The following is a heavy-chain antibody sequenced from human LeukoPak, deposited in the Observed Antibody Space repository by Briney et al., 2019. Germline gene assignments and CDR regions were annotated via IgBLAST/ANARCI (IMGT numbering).Heavy chain of an antibody. V-gene: IGHV4-39*07. CDR2: IYYSGST. CDR3: ARWGRIAAAGYLSRGANRLGEFDY. J-gene: IGHJ4*02. D-gene: IGHD6-13*01. CDR1: GGSISSSSYY. Sequence: KPSETLSLTCTVSGGSISSSSYYWGWIRQPPGKGLEWIGSIYYSGSTYYNPSLKSRVTISVDTSKNQFSLKLSSVTAADTAVYYCARWGRIAAAGYLSRGANRLGEFDYWGQGTLVTVSS.